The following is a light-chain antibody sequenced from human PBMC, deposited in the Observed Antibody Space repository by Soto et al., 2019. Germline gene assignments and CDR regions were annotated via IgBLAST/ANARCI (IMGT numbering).Light chain of an antibody. CDR3: SSFTSSLTLVI. J-gene: IGLJ2*01. CDR1: TSDVGGYNY. CDR2: GVT. Sequence: QSALSQPASVSGSPGQSITISCTGTTSDVGGYNYVSWYQQHPGRAPKLIIYGVTNRPSGVSNRFSGSNSGNTASLTISGLQAEDEADYYCSSFTSSLTLVIFGGGTKLTVL. V-gene: IGLV2-14*01.